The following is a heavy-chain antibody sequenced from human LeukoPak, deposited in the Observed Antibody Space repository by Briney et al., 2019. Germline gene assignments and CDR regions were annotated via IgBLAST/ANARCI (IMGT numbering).Heavy chain of an antibody. Sequence: SETLSLTCTVSGGSINSYYWSWIRQPPGKGLEWIGYIYYSGSTNYNPSLKSRVTILVDTSKNQFSLKLSSVTAADTAVYYCAREAAAGTTSWFDPWGQGTLVTVSS. D-gene: IGHD6-13*01. CDR3: AREAAAGTTSWFDP. CDR2: IYYSGST. V-gene: IGHV4-59*01. CDR1: GGSINSYY. J-gene: IGHJ5*02.